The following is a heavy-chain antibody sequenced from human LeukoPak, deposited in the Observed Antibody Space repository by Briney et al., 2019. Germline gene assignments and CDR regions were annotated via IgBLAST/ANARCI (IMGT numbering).Heavy chain of an antibody. V-gene: IGHV1-18*04. CDR1: GYTFTSYG. D-gene: IGHD3-10*01. Sequence: ASVKVSCKASGYTFTSYGISWVRQAPGQGLEWMGWISAYNGNTNYAQKLQGRVTMTTDTSTSTAYMELKSLRSDDTAVYYCARDRWYYGSGSSPLDYWGQGTLVTVSS. CDR2: ISAYNGNT. CDR3: ARDRWYYGSGSSPLDY. J-gene: IGHJ4*02.